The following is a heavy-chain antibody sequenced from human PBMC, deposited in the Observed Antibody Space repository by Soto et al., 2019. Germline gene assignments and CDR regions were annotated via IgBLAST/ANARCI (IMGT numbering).Heavy chain of an antibody. D-gene: IGHD4-17*01. CDR1: GGYYRSYT. V-gene: IGHV1-69*02. CDR2: VIPILGVV. Sequence: QVQVVQSGAEVKKPGSSVKVSCKASGGYYRSYTITWVRQAPGQGLEWMGRVIPILGVVNYAQKFQGKVTLTLHQFTGTAYIDLIRPRSDDTAVYYSASEFLGDYPLLDYWGQGTLVTVSS. CDR3: ASEFLGDYPLLDY. J-gene: IGHJ4*01.